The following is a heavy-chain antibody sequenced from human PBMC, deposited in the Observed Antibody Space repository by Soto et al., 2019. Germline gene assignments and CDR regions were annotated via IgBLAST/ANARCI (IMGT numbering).Heavy chain of an antibody. CDR1: GFSFSNSE. D-gene: IGHD2-21*01. CDR2: MTGSGGAI. CDR3: ARSGGDYRPFDS. J-gene: IGHJ4*02. Sequence: GSLRLSCAASGFSFSNSEMNWIRQAPGKGLEWVAHMTGSGGAIYYADSVKGRFTISRDNAKNSLYLHLNSLRAEDTGLYYCARSGGDYRPFDSWGQGTLVTVSS. V-gene: IGHV3-48*03.